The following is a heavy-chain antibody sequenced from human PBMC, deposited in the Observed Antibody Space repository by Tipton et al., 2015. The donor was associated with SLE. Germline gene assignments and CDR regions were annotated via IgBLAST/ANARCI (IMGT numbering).Heavy chain of an antibody. J-gene: IGHJ3*02. Sequence: TLSLTCTVSGGSISSHYWSWIRQPPGKGLEWIGYIYYSGSTNYNPSLKSRVTISVDTSKNQFSLKLSSVTAADTAVYYCARVTSVGGGSFDIWGQGTMVTVSS. D-gene: IGHD2-15*01. CDR1: GGSISSHY. CDR2: IYYSGST. V-gene: IGHV4-59*11. CDR3: ARVTSVGGGSFDI.